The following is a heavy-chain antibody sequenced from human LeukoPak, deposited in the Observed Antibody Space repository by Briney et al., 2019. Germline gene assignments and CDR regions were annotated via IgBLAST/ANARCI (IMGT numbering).Heavy chain of an antibody. J-gene: IGHJ4*02. Sequence: AGSLRLSCAASGFTFSTYVMNWFRQAPGKGLEWVSTISVGAEYIFYADSVKGRFTISRDDSNNALYLQMHSLRAEDTALYYCASGPPFLKYFEYWGQGTLVTVSS. D-gene: IGHD3-3*01. V-gene: IGHV3-23*01. CDR3: ASGPPFLKYFEY. CDR2: ISVGAEYI. CDR1: GFTFSTYV.